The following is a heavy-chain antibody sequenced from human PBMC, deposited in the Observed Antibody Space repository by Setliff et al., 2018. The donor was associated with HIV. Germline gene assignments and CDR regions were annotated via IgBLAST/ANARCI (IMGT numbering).Heavy chain of an antibody. J-gene: IGHJ4*02. V-gene: IGHV3-7*01. CDR1: GFTFSSYW. D-gene: IGHD3-22*01. CDR2: IKQDGSEK. Sequence: GESLKISCAASGFTFSSYWMSWVRQAPGKGLEWVANIKQDGSEKYYVDSVKGRFTISRDNAKNSLYLQMNSLRAEDTAVYYCAREGGGIVVVTVDYWGQGTLVTVSS. CDR3: AREGGGIVVVTVDY.